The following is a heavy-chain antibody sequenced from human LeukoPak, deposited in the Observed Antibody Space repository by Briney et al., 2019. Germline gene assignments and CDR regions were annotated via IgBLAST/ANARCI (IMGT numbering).Heavy chain of an antibody. Sequence: ASVKVSFKASGYTFTCYYMHWVRQAPGQGLEWMGWINPNSGGTNYAQKFQGRVTMTRDTSISTAYMELSRLRSDDTAVYYCARESRPQQQLVLLGYWGQGTLVTVSS. J-gene: IGHJ4*02. CDR1: GYTFTCYY. CDR3: ARESRPQQQLVLLGY. CDR2: INPNSGGT. D-gene: IGHD6-13*01. V-gene: IGHV1-2*02.